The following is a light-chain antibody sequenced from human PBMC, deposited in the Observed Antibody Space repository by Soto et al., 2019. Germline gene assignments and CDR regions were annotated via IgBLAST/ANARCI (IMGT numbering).Light chain of an antibody. CDR3: QQYDNWPPAFT. CDR1: QSVSSN. J-gene: IGKJ3*01. Sequence: EIVMTQSPATLSVSPGQRATLSCRASQSVSSNLAWYQQKPGQAPRLLIYGASTRATGIPARFSGSGSGTEFTLTISSLQSEDFAVYYCQQYDNWPPAFTFGPGTKVHIK. V-gene: IGKV3-15*01. CDR2: GAS.